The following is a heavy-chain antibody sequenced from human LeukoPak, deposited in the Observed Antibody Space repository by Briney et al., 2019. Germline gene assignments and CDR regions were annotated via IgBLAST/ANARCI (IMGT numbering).Heavy chain of an antibody. V-gene: IGHV3-53*01. CDR1: GFTVSSKY. CDR3: ARGWAVSTDGYFQH. D-gene: IGHD5/OR15-5a*01. Sequence: GGSLRLSCAASGFTVSSKYMSWGRQAPGKGMEWVSVIYSGGSTYYADSVKGRFTISRDNSKNTLYLQMNSLRAEDTAVYYCARGWAVSTDGYFQHWGQGTLVTVSS. J-gene: IGHJ1*01. CDR2: IYSGGST.